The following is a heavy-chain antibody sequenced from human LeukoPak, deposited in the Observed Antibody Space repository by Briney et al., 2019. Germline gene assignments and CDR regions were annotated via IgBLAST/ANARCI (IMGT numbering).Heavy chain of an antibody. CDR2: IYYSRST. J-gene: IGHJ5*02. Sequence: SETLSLTCTVSGGSISSSSYYWGWIRQPPGKGLEWIGSIYYSRSTYYNPSLKSRVTISVDTSKNQFSLKLSSVTAADTAVYYCARQSGYYDFWSGYYLNWFDPWGQGTLVTVSS. V-gene: IGHV4-39*01. CDR1: GGSISSSSYY. CDR3: ARQSGYYDFWSGYYLNWFDP. D-gene: IGHD3-3*01.